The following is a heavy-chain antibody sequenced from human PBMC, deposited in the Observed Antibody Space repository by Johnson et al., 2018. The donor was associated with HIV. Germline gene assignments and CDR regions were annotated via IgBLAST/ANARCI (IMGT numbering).Heavy chain of an antibody. CDR2: IYSGGTT. CDR3: ARDRGAARDAFDI. CDR1: GFTFSSYA. D-gene: IGHD6-6*01. V-gene: IGHV3-66*01. Sequence: VQLVESGGGLVQPGGSLRLSCAASGFTFSSYAMSWVRQAPGKGLEWVSVIYSGGTTYNADSVKGRFTISRDNSRNTLYLQMSSLRAEDTAVYYCARDRGAARDAFDIWGQGTMVTVSS. J-gene: IGHJ3*02.